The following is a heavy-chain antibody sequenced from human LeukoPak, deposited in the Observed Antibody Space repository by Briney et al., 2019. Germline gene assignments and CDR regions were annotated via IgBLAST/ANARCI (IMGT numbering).Heavy chain of an antibody. CDR3: ARDLTTVTTPSGNY. CDR1: GFTFSSYG. CDR2: ISYDGSNK. J-gene: IGHJ4*02. D-gene: IGHD4-17*01. Sequence: PGGSLRLSCAASGFTFSSYGMHWVRQAPGKGLEWVAVISYDGSNKYYADSVKGRFTISRDNSKNTLYLQMNSLRAEDTAVYYCARDLTTVTTPSGNYWGQGTLVTVSS. V-gene: IGHV3-30*03.